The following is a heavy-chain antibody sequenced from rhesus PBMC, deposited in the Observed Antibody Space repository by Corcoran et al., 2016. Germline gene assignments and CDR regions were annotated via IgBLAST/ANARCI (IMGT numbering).Heavy chain of an antibody. CDR2: IKSVGGST. D-gene: IGHD5-24*01. CDR3: AKDKEPGTVSFDY. V-gene: IGHV3S5*01. Sequence: EVQLVETGGGLVQPGGSLKLPRAASGFTSLSHGLSWGRQTPGKGLKWVSAIKSVGGSTYYADSVKGRFTISKDNSKNTLSLQMNSLRAEDTAVYYCAKDKEPGTVSFDYWGQGVLVTVSS. J-gene: IGHJ4*01. CDR1: GFTSLSHG.